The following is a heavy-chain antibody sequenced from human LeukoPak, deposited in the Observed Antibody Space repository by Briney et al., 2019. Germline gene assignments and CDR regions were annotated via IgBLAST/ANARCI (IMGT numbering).Heavy chain of an antibody. V-gene: IGHV3-21*01. J-gene: IGHJ4*02. Sequence: GGSLRLSCAASGFTFSTYAMNWVRQAPGKGLEWVSSISSNFNYIHYADSVKGRFTISRDNAKNSLYLQMSSLRAEDTAVYYCARLKSGSDYWGQGTLVTVSS. CDR1: GFTFSTYA. D-gene: IGHD3-22*01. CDR3: ARLKSGSDY. CDR2: ISSNFNYI.